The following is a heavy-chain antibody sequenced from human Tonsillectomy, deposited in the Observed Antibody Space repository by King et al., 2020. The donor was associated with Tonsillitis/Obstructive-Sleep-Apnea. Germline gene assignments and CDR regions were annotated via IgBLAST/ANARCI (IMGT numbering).Heavy chain of an antibody. CDR2: INTYNGNT. CDR3: ARLIGGSGNFDAFDI. Sequence: QLVQSGAEVKKPGASVKVSCKAFGYTFTSYGISWVRQAPGQGLEWMGWINTYNGNTNYAQKLQGRVTMTTDTSTSTAYMELRSLRSDDSAVYYCARLIGGSGNFDAFDIWGQGTMVTVSS. V-gene: IGHV1-18*01. J-gene: IGHJ3*02. CDR1: GYTFTSYG. D-gene: IGHD3-10*01.